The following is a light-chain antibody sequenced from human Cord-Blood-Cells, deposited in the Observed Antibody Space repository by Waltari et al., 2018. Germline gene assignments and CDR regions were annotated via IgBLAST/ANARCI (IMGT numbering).Light chain of an antibody. CDR3: AAWDDSLNGGV. V-gene: IGLV1-44*01. Sequence: QSVLTQPPSASGTPGQRVTISCSGSSSNIGSNTVNWYQQLPGTAPKLLIYSNNQRPSWVPDGLSGSKSVTLASLAISGLQSEDEADYYWAAWDDSLNGGVFGGGTKLTVL. CDR1: SSNIGSNT. CDR2: SNN. J-gene: IGLJ3*02.